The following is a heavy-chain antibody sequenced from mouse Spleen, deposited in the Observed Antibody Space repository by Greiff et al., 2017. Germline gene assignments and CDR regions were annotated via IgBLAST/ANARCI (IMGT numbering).Heavy chain of an antibody. D-gene: IGHD2-4*01. Sequence: VQLQQSGTVLARPGASVKMSCKTSGYTFTSYWMHWVKQRPGQGLEWIGAIYPGNSDTSYNQKFTGKAKLTAVTSASTAYMELSSLTNEDSAVYYCTRRCYYDSPYYYAMDYWGQGTSVTVSS. CDR1: GYTFTSYW. V-gene: IGHV1-5*01. J-gene: IGHJ4*01. CDR3: TRRCYYDSPYYYAMDY. CDR2: IYPGNSDT.